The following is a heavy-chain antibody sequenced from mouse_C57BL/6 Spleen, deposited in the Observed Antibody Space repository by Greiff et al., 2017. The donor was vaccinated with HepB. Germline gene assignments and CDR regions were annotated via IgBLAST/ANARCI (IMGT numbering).Heavy chain of an antibody. J-gene: IGHJ3*01. CDR3: ARNYGSSFLFAY. V-gene: IGHV1-64*01. D-gene: IGHD1-1*01. CDR2: IHPNSGST. CDR1: GYTFTSYW. Sequence: QVQLKQPGAELVKPGASVKLSCKASGYTFTSYWMHWVKQRPGQGLEWIGMIHPNSGSTNYNEKFKSKATLTVDKSSSTAYMQLSSLTSEDSAVYYCARNYGSSFLFAYWGQGTLVTVSA.